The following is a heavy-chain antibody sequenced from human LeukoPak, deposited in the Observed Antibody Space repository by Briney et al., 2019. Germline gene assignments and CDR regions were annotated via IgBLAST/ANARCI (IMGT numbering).Heavy chain of an antibody. CDR1: GFTVSSYG. CDR2: FSATDGSA. D-gene: IGHD6-13*01. J-gene: IGHJ3*01. V-gene: IGHV3-23*01. Sequence: GGSLRLSCAASGFTVSSYGMTWVRQAPGKGLEWVSAFSATDGSAQYAESVRGRFTISRDNSKNSPYLQMNSLRDEDTAVYFCAKARKAAAGTGAFDVWGQGTMVTVSS. CDR3: AKARKAAAGTGAFDV.